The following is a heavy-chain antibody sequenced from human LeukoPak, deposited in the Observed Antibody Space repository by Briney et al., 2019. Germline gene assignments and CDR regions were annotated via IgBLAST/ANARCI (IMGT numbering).Heavy chain of an antibody. J-gene: IGHJ4*02. CDR2: VRYDGSKE. D-gene: IGHD2-21*01. Sequence: GGSLRLSCAASGFTFSSYGMHWVRQSPGKGLEWVAFVRYDGSKEYYADSVKGRFTISRDNAKNSLYLQMNSLRADDTAVYYCARDLSIQSYYFDYWGQGTLVTVSS. V-gene: IGHV3-30*02. CDR3: ARDLSIQSYYFDY. CDR1: GFTFSSYG.